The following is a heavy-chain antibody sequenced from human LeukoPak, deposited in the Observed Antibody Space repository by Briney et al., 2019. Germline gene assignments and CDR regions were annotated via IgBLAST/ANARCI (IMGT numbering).Heavy chain of an antibody. Sequence: GGSLRLSCAASGFTFSSYAMHWVRQAPGKGLEWVAVISYDGSNKYYADSVKGRFTISRDNSKNTLYLQMNSLRAEDTAVYYCAKPPNPYYYDSSGSSWGQGTLVTVSS. D-gene: IGHD3-22*01. J-gene: IGHJ5*02. V-gene: IGHV3-30-3*02. CDR3: AKPPNPYYYDSSGSS. CDR2: ISYDGSNK. CDR1: GFTFSSYA.